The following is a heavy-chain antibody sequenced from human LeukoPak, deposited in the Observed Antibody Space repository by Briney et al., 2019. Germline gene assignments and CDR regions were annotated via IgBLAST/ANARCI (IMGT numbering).Heavy chain of an antibody. D-gene: IGHD6-6*01. CDR2: IIPIFGTA. V-gene: IGHV1-69*01. CDR1: GGTFSSYA. CDR3: ARDRGRLVTKQLYYFDY. Sequence: SVKVSCTASGGTFSSYAISWVRQAPGQGLEWMGGIIPIFGTANYAQKFQGRVTITADESTSTAYMELSSLRSEDTAVYYCARDRGRLVTKQLYYFDYWGQGTLVTVSS. J-gene: IGHJ4*02.